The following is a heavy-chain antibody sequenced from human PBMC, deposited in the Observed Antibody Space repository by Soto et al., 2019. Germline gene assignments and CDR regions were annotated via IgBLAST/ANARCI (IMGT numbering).Heavy chain of an antibody. Sequence: PGGSLRLSCAASGFTFSSYGMHWVRQAPGKGLEWVAVISYDGSNKYYADSVKGRFTISRDNSKNTLYLQMNSLRAEDTAVYYCAKDNSNYAHPFDYWGQGTLVTVSS. CDR1: GFTFSSYG. D-gene: IGHD4-4*01. CDR3: AKDNSNYAHPFDY. J-gene: IGHJ4*02. V-gene: IGHV3-30*18. CDR2: ISYDGSNK.